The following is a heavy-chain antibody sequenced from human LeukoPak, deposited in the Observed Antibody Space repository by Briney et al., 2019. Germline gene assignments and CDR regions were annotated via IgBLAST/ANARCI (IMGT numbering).Heavy chain of an antibody. V-gene: IGHV4-38-2*02. Sequence: PSETLSLTCTVSGGSISSGNYWGWIRQPPGKGLEWIGSIHYSARIYYNPSLKSRLTISPDTSKNQFSLKLTSVTAADTAVYYCARHGMVRGVIEYYFDYWGQGTLVTVSS. CDR1: GGSISSGNY. J-gene: IGHJ4*02. CDR3: ARHGMVRGVIEYYFDY. D-gene: IGHD3-10*01. CDR2: IHYSARI.